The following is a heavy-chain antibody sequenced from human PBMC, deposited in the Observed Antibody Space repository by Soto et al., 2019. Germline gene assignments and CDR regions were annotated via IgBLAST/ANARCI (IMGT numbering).Heavy chain of an antibody. CDR3: AGKQWEPSGNYYFDY. CDR2: ISSSSTYT. D-gene: IGHD1-26*01. Sequence: QVQLVESGGGLVKPGGSLRLSCATSGFTFSDYYMSWVRQAPGKGLEWVSYISSSSTYTNYADSVKGRFTISRDNAKNSLYPQMNSLRAEDTAVYYCAGKQWEPSGNYYFDYWGQGTLVTVSS. V-gene: IGHV3-11*06. J-gene: IGHJ4*02. CDR1: GFTFSDYY.